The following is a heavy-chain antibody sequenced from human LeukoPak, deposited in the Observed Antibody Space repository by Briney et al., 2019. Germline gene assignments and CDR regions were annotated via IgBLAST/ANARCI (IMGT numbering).Heavy chain of an antibody. D-gene: IGHD3-10*01. J-gene: IGHJ3*02. CDR2: ISGSGGNT. CDR1: EFTFSSYA. V-gene: IGHV3-23*01. Sequence: GGSLRLSCAASEFTFSSYAMSWVRQAPGKGLEWVSAISGSGGNTYHADSVKGRFTISRDNSKNTLYLQMNSLRVEDTAIYYCAKASGITMVRGAFDIWGQGTMVTVSS. CDR3: AKASGITMVRGAFDI.